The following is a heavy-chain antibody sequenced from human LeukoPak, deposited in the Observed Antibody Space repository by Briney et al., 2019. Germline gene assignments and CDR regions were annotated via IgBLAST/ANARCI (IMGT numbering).Heavy chain of an antibody. J-gene: IGHJ4*02. Sequence: PSETLSLTCAVYGGSFSGFYWSWIRQPPGKGLEWIGYIYYSGSTNYNPSLKSRVTISVDTSKNQFSLKLSSVTAADTAVYYCASSAAAFLESNWGQGTLVTVSS. D-gene: IGHD6-13*01. CDR1: GGSFSGFY. V-gene: IGHV4-59*01. CDR2: IYYSGST. CDR3: ASSAAAFLESN.